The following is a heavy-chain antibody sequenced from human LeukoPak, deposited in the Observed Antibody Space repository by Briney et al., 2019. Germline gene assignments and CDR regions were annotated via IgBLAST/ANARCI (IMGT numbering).Heavy chain of an antibody. J-gene: IGHJ6*02. CDR1: GYTFTVYY. CDR2: INPNSGGT. D-gene: IGHD3-10*01. CDR3: ARSRFGELLFHYYGMDV. Sequence: ASVKVSYKASGYTFTVYYMHWVRQAPGQGLEWMGWINPNSGGTNYAQKFQGRVTMTRDTSISTAYMELSRLRSDDTAVYYCARSRFGELLFHYYGMDVWGQGTTVTVSS. V-gene: IGHV1-2*02.